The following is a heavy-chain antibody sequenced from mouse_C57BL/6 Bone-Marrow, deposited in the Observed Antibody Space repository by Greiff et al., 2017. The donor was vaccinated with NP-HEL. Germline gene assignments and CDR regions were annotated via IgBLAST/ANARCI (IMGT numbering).Heavy chain of an antibody. CDR2: SRNKANDYTT. CDR3: ARNKDSNYWYFDV. D-gene: IGHD2-5*01. J-gene: IGHJ1*03. CDR1: GFTFSDFY. V-gene: IGHV7-1*01. Sequence: EVKLMESGGGLVQSGRSLRLSCATSGFTFSDFYMEWVRQAPGKGLEWIAASRNKANDYTTEYSASVKGRFIVSRDTSQSILYLQMNALRAEDTAIYYGARNKDSNYWYFDVWGTGTTVTVSS.